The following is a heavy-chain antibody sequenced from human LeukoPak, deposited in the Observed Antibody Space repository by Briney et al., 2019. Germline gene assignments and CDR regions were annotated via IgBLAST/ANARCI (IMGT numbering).Heavy chain of an antibody. CDR3: ARDRSVSSWYYYNRESYYYGMGV. D-gene: IGHD6-13*01. J-gene: IGHJ6*02. CDR2: IKQDGSEK. Sequence: GGSLRLSCAASGFTLSSYWMSWVRQAPGKGLEWVANIKQDGSEKYYVDSVKGRFTISRDNAKNSLYLQMNSLRAEDTAVYYCARDRSVSSWYYYNRESYYYGMGVWGQGTTVTVSS. CDR1: GFTLSSYW. V-gene: IGHV3-7*01.